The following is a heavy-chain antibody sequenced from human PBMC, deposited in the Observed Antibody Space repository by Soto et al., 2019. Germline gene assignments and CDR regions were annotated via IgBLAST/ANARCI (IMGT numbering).Heavy chain of an antibody. V-gene: IGHV4-59*01. D-gene: IGHD6-19*01. CDR3: TRGSSGWFPRPLDY. CDR2: IYYNGNT. Sequence: QVQLRESGPGLVKPSETLSLTCTVSGGSITSFYWSWVRQPPGKGLEWIGYIYYNGNTNYNPSLKSRFTISVDTSKNQFSLNLSSVTAADTAVYYCTRGSSGWFPRPLDYWGQGTLVTVSS. CDR1: GGSITSFY. J-gene: IGHJ4*02.